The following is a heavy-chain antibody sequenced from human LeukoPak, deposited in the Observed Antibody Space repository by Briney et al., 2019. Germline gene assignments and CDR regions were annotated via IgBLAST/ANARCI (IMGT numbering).Heavy chain of an antibody. Sequence: GGSLRLSCAASGFTFSSYSMNWVRQATEKGLEWVSSISSSSSYIYYADSVKGRFTISIDNAKNSLYLQMNSLRAEDTAVYYCAREGPKRGYSGYDLFDYWGQGTLVTVSS. D-gene: IGHD5-12*01. CDR3: AREGPKRGYSGYDLFDY. CDR1: GFTFSSYS. J-gene: IGHJ4*02. CDR2: ISSSSSYI. V-gene: IGHV3-21*01.